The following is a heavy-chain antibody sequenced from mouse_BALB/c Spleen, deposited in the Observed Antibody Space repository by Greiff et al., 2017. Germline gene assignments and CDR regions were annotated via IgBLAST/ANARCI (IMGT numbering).Heavy chain of an antibody. CDR3: ARQGGLRREGYFDY. D-gene: IGHD2-4*01. V-gene: IGHV5-12-2*01. J-gene: IGHJ2*01. Sequence: EVHLVESGGGLVQPGGSLKLSCAASGFTFSSYTMSWVRQTPEKRLEWVAYISNGGGSTYYPDTVKGRFTISRDNAKNTLYLQMSSLKSEDTAMYYCARQGGLRREGYFDYWGQGTTLTVSS. CDR1: GFTFSSYT. CDR2: ISNGGGST.